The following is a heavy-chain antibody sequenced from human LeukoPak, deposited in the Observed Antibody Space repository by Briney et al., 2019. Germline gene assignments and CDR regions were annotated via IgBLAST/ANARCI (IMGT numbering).Heavy chain of an antibody. D-gene: IGHD2-2*01. CDR1: GYTFTSYG. CDR3: ATQYCSSTSCYPYWVDY. CDR2: ISAYNGNT. V-gene: IGHV1-18*01. J-gene: IGHJ4*02. Sequence: ASVNVSCKASGYTFTSYGISWVRQAPGQGPEWMGWISAYNGNTNYAQKPQGRVTMATDTSTSTAYMELRSLRSDDTAVYYCATQYCSSTSCYPYWVDYWGQGTLVTVSS.